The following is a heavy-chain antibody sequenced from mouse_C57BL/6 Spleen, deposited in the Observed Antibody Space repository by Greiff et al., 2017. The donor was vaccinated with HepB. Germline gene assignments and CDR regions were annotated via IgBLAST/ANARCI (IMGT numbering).Heavy chain of an antibody. CDR1: GYTFTSYW. J-gene: IGHJ2*01. CDR3: ARSGYYGGSYDNYFDY. Sequence: QVQLQQPGAELVKPGASVKLSCKASGYTFTSYWMQWVKQRPGQGLEWIGEIDPSDSYTNYNQKFKGKATLIVDTSSSTADMQLSSLTSEDSAVYYCARSGYYGGSYDNYFDYWGQGTTLTVSS. D-gene: IGHD1-1*01. V-gene: IGHV1-50*01. CDR2: IDPSDSYT.